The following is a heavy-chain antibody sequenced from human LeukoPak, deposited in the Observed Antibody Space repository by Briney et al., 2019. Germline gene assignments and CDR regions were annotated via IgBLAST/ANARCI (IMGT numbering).Heavy chain of an antibody. Sequence: PSETLSLTCTVSGGSTSSYYWSWIRQPPGKGLEWIGYIYYSGSTNYNPSLKSRVTISVDTSKNQFSLKLSSVTAADTAVYYCARDVRGGFDYWGQGTLVTVSS. J-gene: IGHJ4*02. CDR1: GGSTSSYY. CDR3: ARDVRGGFDY. D-gene: IGHD2/OR15-2a*01. CDR2: IYYSGST. V-gene: IGHV4-59*01.